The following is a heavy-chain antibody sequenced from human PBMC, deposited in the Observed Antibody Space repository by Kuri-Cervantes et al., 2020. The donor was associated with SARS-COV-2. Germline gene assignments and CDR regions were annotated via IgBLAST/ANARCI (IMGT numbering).Heavy chain of an antibody. V-gene: IGHV3-7*02. CDR1: GFTFRSYW. Sequence: ETLSLTCAVSGFTFRSYWMSWVRQAPGKGLEYVANINQDGSATYYVDSVKGRFTISRDNTESSLYLQMNSLRAEDTAVYYYVCDTNRVKVYWGQGTLVTVSS. CDR2: INQDGSAT. J-gene: IGHJ4*02. D-gene: IGHD5-18*01. CDR3: VCDTNRVKVY.